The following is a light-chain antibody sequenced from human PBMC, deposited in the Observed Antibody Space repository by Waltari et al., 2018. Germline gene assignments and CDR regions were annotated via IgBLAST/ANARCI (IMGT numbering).Light chain of an antibody. CDR3: QIWGPGFRV. J-gene: IGLJ3*02. Sequence: QLVLTQSPSASASLGASVKLTCTLTSGHSSYAIAWHQQKPQKGPRYLMKINSDGSHIEGDGIPDRFSGSSSGAERYLTISSLQSEDEADYYCQIWGPGFRVFGGGTKVTVL. V-gene: IGLV4-69*01. CDR1: SGHSSYA. CDR2: INSDGSH.